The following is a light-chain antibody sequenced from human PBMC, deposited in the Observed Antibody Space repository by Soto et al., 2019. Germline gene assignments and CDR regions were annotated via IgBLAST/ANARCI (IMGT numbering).Light chain of an antibody. CDR1: IGTVTTSHG. V-gene: IGLV7-46*01. CDR3: LLSYNGAPAV. J-gene: IGLJ7*01. CDR2: DTT. Sequence: QSVVTQESSLTVSPGGTVTLTCDSSIGTVTTSHGPYWFQQKPGQAPKTLIYDTTNRHSWTPARFSGSILGGKAALILSGAQPEDEAEYYCLLSYNGAPAVFGGGTQLTVL.